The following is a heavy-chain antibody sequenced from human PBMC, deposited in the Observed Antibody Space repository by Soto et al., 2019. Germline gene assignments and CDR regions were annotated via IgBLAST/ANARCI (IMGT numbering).Heavy chain of an antibody. V-gene: IGHV4-59*01. D-gene: IGHD1-26*01. CDR1: GGSISSYY. Sequence: SETLSLTCTVSGGSISSYYWSWIRQPPGKGLEWIGYIYYSGSTNYNPSLKSRVTISVDTSKNQFSLKLSSVTAADTAVYYCARVDSGSYYVYYLDYWGQGTLVTVSS. CDR3: ARVDSGSYYVYYLDY. J-gene: IGHJ4*02. CDR2: IYYSGST.